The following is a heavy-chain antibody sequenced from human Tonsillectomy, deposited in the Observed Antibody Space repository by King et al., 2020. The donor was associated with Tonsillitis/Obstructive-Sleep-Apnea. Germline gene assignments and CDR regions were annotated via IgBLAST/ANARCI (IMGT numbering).Heavy chain of an antibody. CDR3: AREGEAVDAFDI. J-gene: IGHJ3*02. V-gene: IGHV4-59*01. Sequence: VQLQESGPRLVKPSETLSLTCTVSGGSISGYYWSWIRQPPGKGLEGIGYIYFSGSTKYNPSLKSRVTISVDTSKNQFSLKLSSVTAADTAVYYCAREGEAVDAFDIWGQGTMVTVSS. D-gene: IGHD3-16*01. CDR2: IYFSGST. CDR1: GGSISGYY.